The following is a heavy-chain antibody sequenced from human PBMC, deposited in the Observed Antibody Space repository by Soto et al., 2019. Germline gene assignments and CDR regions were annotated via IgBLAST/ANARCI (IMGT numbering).Heavy chain of an antibody. CDR1: GGSFIGYF. CDR3: ARPHYDSNTFYYFFDY. D-gene: IGHD3-22*01. Sequence: PSETLSLTCAIYGGSFIGYFCICIRQPACEGREWIVEIFHGGSTNYSPSLKSRVTISVDTSKNQFSLELSSVTAADTAVYYCARPHYDSNTFYYFFDYWGQGTLVTVSS. CDR2: IFHGGST. J-gene: IGHJ4*02. V-gene: IGHV4-34*12.